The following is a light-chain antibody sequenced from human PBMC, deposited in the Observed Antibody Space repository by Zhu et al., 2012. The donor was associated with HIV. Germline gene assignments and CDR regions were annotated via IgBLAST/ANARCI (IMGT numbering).Light chain of an antibody. CDR2: SAS. CDR3: QQYNKWPPLT. V-gene: IGKV3-15*01. Sequence: EIVMTQSPATLSASPGERVTLSCRASQSVNHNLAWYQQKPGQAPRLLIYSASSRATGIPARFSGSGSGTEFTLTISSLQSEDFAVYYCQQYNKWPPLTFGGGTKVEIK. CDR1: QSVNHN. J-gene: IGKJ4*01.